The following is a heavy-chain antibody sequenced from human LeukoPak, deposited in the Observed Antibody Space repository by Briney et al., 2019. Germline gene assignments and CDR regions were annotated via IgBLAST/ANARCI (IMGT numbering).Heavy chain of an antibody. CDR1: GGSISSGGYY. D-gene: IGHD3-10*01. CDR3: ARLRIGEELGRDAFDI. CDR2: IYYSGST. Sequence: PSQTLSLTCTVSGGSISSGGYYWSWIRQHPGKGLEWIGYIYYSGSTYYNPSLKSRVTISVDTSKNQFSLKLSSVTAADTAVYYCARLRIGEELGRDAFDIWGQGTMVTVSS. J-gene: IGHJ3*02. V-gene: IGHV4-31*03.